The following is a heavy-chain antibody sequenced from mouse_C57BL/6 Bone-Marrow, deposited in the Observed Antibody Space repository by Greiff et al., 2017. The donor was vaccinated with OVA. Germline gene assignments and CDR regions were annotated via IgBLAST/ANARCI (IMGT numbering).Heavy chain of an antibody. Sequence: VKLLESGAELVKPGASVKLSCKASGYTFTSYWMQWVKQRPGQGLEWIGEIDPSDSYTNYNQKFKGKATLTVDTSSSTAYMQLSSLTSEDSAVYYCARDGYYGGDFDYWGQGTTLTVSS. V-gene: IGHV1-50*01. CDR1: GYTFTSYW. CDR3: ARDGYYGGDFDY. CDR2: IDPSDSYT. J-gene: IGHJ2*01. D-gene: IGHD2-3*01.